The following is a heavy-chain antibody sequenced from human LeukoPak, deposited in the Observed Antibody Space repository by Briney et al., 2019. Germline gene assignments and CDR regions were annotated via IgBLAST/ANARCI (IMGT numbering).Heavy chain of an antibody. CDR1: GGSIRSSDYY. V-gene: IGHV4-39*01. D-gene: IGHD3-22*01. Sequence: SETLSLTCTVSGGSIRSSDYYWGWIRQPPGKGLEWIGSMYHSATSFYNPSLKSRVTISVDTSKNQLSLKVTSVTAADTAVYYCARHSNYDSSGYYSPLDYWGQGTLVTVAS. CDR2: MYHSATS. J-gene: IGHJ4*02. CDR3: ARHSNYDSSGYYSPLDY.